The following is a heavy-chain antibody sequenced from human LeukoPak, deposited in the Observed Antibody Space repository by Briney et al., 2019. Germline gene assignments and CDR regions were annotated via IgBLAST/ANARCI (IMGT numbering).Heavy chain of an antibody. J-gene: IGHJ4*02. Sequence: ASVKVSCKASGYTFTGYYMHWVRQAPGQGLEWMGWINPNSGGTNYAQKFQGRVTMTRDTSISTAYMELSRLRSDDTAVYYCAAPLIARGEFYFDYWGQGTLVTVSS. CDR3: AAPLIARGEFYFDY. CDR1: GYTFTGYY. CDR2: INPNSGGT. D-gene: IGHD3-10*01. V-gene: IGHV1-2*02.